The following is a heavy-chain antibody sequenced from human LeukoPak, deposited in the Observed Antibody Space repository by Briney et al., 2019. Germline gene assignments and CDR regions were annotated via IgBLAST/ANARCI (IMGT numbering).Heavy chain of an antibody. J-gene: IGHJ4*02. CDR1: GFTFSNYG. CDR2: ISPRGVGT. CDR3: ARGDGYNSYYFDS. V-gene: IGHV3-23*01. D-gene: IGHD5-24*01. Sequence: GGSLRLSCAASGFTFSNYGMNWVRQAPGKGLEWLSGISPRGVGTYYADSVKGRFTISRDNAKNSLYLQMNSLRAEDTAVYYCARGDGYNSYYFDSWGQGTLVTVSS.